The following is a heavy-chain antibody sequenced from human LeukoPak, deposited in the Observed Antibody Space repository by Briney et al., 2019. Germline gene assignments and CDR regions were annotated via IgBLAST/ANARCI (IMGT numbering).Heavy chain of an antibody. V-gene: IGHV3-7*01. Sequence: PGGSLRLSCAVSGFTFTDYWMNWVRQAPGKGLEGVASIRQDGGEKSYVDSVKGRFTISRGNTKSSLYLQINSLRAEDTAVYYCARDGTAAGLYFDVWGQGTLVTVSS. CDR3: ARDGTAAGLYFDV. J-gene: IGHJ4*01. CDR1: GFTFTDYW. D-gene: IGHD6-13*01. CDR2: IRQDGGEK.